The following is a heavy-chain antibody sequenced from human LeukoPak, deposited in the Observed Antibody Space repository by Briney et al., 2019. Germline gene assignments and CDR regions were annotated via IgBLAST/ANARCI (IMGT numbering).Heavy chain of an antibody. CDR3: ARVHSSSWFEPDWYFDL. V-gene: IGHV4-61*01. D-gene: IGHD6-13*01. J-gene: IGHJ2*01. CDR2: VYYTGST. CDR1: GGSFSSGIHF. Sequence: SETLSLTCTVSGGSFSSGIHFWSWIRQSPGNGPEWIGYVYYTGSTNYNPSLKSRVRITVDTSKNQFSLKLTSVTAADTAVYYCARVHSSSWFEPDWYFDLWGRGTLVTVSS.